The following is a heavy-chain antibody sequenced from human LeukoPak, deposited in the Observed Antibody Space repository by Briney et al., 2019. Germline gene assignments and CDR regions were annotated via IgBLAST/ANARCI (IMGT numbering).Heavy chain of an antibody. V-gene: IGHV1-69*05. J-gene: IGHJ4*02. CDR3: ATYTLSQFWSGYYHFDY. Sequence: ASVKVSCKASGGNFVSYAVSWVRQAPGQGLEWMGGIIPMFGTSNYAQKFQGRVTITTDESTTTAYMELSSLSSEDTAVYYCATYTLSQFWSGYYHFDYWGQGTLVSVSS. CDR2: IIPMFGTS. CDR1: GGNFVSYA. D-gene: IGHD3-3*01.